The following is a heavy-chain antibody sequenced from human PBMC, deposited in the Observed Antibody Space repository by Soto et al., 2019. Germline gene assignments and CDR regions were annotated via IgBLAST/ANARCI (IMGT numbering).Heavy chain of an antibody. CDR3: ARADSRGYTFPH. J-gene: IGHJ4*02. D-gene: IGHD3-16*02. V-gene: IGHV4-31*03. CDR2: IYYSGTT. CDR1: GGSIISGTYY. Sequence: QVQLQESGPGLVQPSQTLSLSCTVSGGSIISGTYYWSWIRQHPGKGLEWIGYIYYSGTTYYNPSLKSRLTISLDTSRNQFSLEVNSVSAAHTAVYYCARADSRGYTFPHWGQGTLVTVSS.